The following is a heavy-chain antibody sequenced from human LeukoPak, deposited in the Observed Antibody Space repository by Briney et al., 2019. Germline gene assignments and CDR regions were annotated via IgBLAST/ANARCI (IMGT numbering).Heavy chain of an antibody. V-gene: IGHV4-38-2*02. CDR3: ARAAIVVVPGQLDY. Sequence: SETLSLTCSVSGYSISSGYYWGWIRQPPGQGLEWIGSFYHSGSTYYNPSLRSRVTISVDTSKNQFSLKLSSVTAADTAVYYCARAAIVVVPGQLDYWGQGTLVTVSS. J-gene: IGHJ4*02. D-gene: IGHD3-22*01. CDR2: FYHSGST. CDR1: GYSISSGYY.